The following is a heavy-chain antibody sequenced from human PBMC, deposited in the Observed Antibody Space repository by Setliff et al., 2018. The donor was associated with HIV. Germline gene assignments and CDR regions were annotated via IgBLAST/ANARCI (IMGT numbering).Heavy chain of an antibody. CDR1: GGSISSGDYY. CDR3: ARETNASGNYNDAFDI. D-gene: IGHD3-10*01. CDR2: IYNSGST. Sequence: SETLSLTCTVSGGSISSGDYYWTWIRQPPGKGLEWIGYIYNSGSTYYEPSLRGRVTISIDRSKNQFSLKLNSVTAADTAVYYCARETNASGNYNDAFDIWGQGTMVTVSS. V-gene: IGHV4-30-4*08. J-gene: IGHJ3*02.